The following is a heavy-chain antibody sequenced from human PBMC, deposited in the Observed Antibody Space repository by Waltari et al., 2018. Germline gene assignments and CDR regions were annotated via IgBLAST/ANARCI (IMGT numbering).Heavy chain of an antibody. Sequence: EVQLLESGGGLVQPGGSLRLSCAASGFTFSSYAMSWVRQAPGKGLEWVSVISGSGGSTYYADSVKGRFTISRDNSKNTLYLQMNSLRAEDTAVYYCAKGTYFLTIFGVTITDLWGQGTLVTVSS. J-gene: IGHJ5*02. CDR2: ISGSGGST. CDR3: AKGTYFLTIFGVTITDL. V-gene: IGHV3-23*01. CDR1: GFTFSSYA. D-gene: IGHD3-3*01.